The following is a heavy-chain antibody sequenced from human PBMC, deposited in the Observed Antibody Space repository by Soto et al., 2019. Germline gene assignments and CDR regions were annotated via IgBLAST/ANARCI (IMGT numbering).Heavy chain of an antibody. Sequence: VGSLRLSCAASGFTFSSYAMSWVRQAPGKGLEWVSAISGSGGSTYYADSVKGRFTISRDNSKNTLYLQMNTLRTEDTAVYYCARDMYQLLYLDYWGQGTLVTVSS. V-gene: IGHV3-23*01. D-gene: IGHD2-2*01. CDR2: ISGSGGST. CDR1: GFTFSSYA. J-gene: IGHJ4*02. CDR3: ARDMYQLLYLDY.